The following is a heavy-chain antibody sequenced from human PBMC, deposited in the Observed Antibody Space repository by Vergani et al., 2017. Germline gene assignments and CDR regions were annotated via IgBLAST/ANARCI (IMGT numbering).Heavy chain of an antibody. V-gene: IGHV3-30*04. CDR2: ISYDGSNK. CDR3: AGSSGWYHDAFDI. CDR1: GFTFSSYA. Sequence: QVQLVEPGGGVVQPGRSLRLSCAASGFTFSSYAMHWVRQAPGKGLEWVAVISYDGSNKYYADSVKGRFTISRDNSKNTLYLQMNSLRAEDTAVYYCAGSSGWYHDAFDIWGQGTMVTVSS. D-gene: IGHD6-19*01. J-gene: IGHJ3*02.